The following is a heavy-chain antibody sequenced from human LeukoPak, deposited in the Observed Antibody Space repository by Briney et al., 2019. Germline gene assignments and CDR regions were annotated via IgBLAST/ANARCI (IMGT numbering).Heavy chain of an antibody. CDR3: AREPLHIVVVTAIRAFDI. J-gene: IGHJ3*02. V-gene: IGHV4-34*01. CDR1: GGSFSGYY. Sequence: NSSETLSLTCAVYGGSFSGYYWSWIRQPPGKGLEWIGEINHSGSTNYNPSLKSRVTISVDTSKNQFSLKLSSVTAADTAVYYCAREPLHIVVVTAIRAFDIWGRGTMVTVSS. D-gene: IGHD2-21*02. CDR2: INHSGST.